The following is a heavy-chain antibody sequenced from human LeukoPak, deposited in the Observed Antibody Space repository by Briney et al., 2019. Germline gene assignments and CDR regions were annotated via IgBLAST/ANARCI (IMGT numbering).Heavy chain of an antibody. J-gene: IGHJ4*02. Sequence: GGSLRLSCAASGFTFDDYAMHWVRQAPGKGLEWVSGISWNSGSIGYADSVKGRFTISRDNAENSLYLQMNSLRAEDTALYYCAKAAFGVVITGYYFDYWGQGTLVTVSS. CDR2: ISWNSGSI. CDR3: AKAAFGVVITGYYFDY. V-gene: IGHV3-9*01. CDR1: GFTFDDYA. D-gene: IGHD3-3*01.